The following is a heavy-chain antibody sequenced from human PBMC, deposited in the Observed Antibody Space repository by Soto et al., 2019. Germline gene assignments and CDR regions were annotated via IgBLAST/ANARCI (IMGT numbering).Heavy chain of an antibody. J-gene: IGHJ5*02. Sequence: QLQLVQSAAEVKKPGASVRVSCKAYGYPFIKYGISWIRQAPEQGLEWMGWIKVDSGYTNYAQNFQGRVTMTAGTSSDTAFMELRSLRLDDTAVYFCATSYDTGFDPWGQGTLVSVSS. CDR3: ATSYDTGFDP. V-gene: IGHV1-18*04. CDR1: GYPFIKYG. CDR2: IKVDSGYT. D-gene: IGHD3-9*01.